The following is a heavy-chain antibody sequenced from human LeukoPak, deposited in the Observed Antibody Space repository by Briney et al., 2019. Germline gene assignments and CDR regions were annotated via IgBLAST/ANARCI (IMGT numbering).Heavy chain of an antibody. CDR3: AKSNGYGLIDY. J-gene: IGHJ4*02. D-gene: IGHD5-12*01. CDR1: GYSISSGYY. V-gene: IGHV4-38-2*02. Sequence: SETLSLTCTVSGYSISSGYYWSWIRQPPGKGLEWIGEINHSGSTNYNPSLKSRVTISVDTSKNQFSLKLSSVTAADTAVYYCAKSNGYGLIDYWGQGTLVTVSS. CDR2: INHSGST.